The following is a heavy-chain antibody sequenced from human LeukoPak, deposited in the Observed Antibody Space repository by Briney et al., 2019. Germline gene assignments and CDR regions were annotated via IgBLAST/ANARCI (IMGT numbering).Heavy chain of an antibody. CDR1: GYTFTSYG. D-gene: IGHD6-13*01. V-gene: IGHV1-18*01. CDR3: ARKSAGTEWFDP. J-gene: IGHJ5*02. CDR2: ISAYNGNT. Sequence: ASVKVSCKASGYTFTSYGISWVRQAPGQGLEWMGWISAYNGNTNYAQKFQGRVTMTRDTSISTAYMELSRLRSDDTAVYYCARKSAGTEWFDPWGQGTLVTVSS.